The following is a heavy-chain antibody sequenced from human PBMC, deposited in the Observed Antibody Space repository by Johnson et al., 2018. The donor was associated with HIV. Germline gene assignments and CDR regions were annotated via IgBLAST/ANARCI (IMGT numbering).Heavy chain of an antibody. Sequence: VQLVESGGGVVQPGGSLRLSCAVSGFTFSDYWMSWVRQAPGKGLEWVANIKQDGSEKYYVDSVRGRFTISRDNAQNSLNLQMNSLRAEDTAVYYCARDSLGVTGGDDAFDIWGQGTMVTVSS. J-gene: IGHJ3*02. CDR3: ARDSLGVTGGDDAFDI. V-gene: IGHV3-7*01. CDR2: IKQDGSEK. D-gene: IGHD1-26*01. CDR1: GFTFSDYW.